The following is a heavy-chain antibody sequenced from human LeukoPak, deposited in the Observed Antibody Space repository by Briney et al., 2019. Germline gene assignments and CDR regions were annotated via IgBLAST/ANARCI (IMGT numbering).Heavy chain of an antibody. J-gene: IGHJ4*02. CDR2: IYYSGST. CDR3: ARLAAAGSGSRTRGIY. D-gene: IGHD6-25*01. Sequence: SETLSLTCTVSGGSVNSSSFYWGWIRQSPGKGLEWIGNIYYSGSTYYNPSLQSRVIIPVDTSKNQFSLKLSSVTAADTAVYCCARLAAAGSGSRTRGIYWGQGTLVTVSS. V-gene: IGHV4-39*01. CDR1: GGSVNSSSFY.